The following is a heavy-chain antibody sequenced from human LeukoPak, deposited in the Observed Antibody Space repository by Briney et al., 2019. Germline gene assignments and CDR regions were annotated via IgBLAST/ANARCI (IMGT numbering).Heavy chain of an antibody. CDR2: IYHSGNT. J-gene: IGHJ4*02. V-gene: IGHV4-4*09. CDR3: ASTRRAAVAGRFDS. D-gene: IGHD6-19*01. CDR1: GASMSSNY. Sequence: SETLSLTCNVSGASMSSNYWSWIRQPPGKGLEWIGYIYHSGNTNYSPSLESRVTMSVDESKNQFSLRVHFASAADTAVYYCASTRRAAVAGRFDSWGQGTLVTVSS.